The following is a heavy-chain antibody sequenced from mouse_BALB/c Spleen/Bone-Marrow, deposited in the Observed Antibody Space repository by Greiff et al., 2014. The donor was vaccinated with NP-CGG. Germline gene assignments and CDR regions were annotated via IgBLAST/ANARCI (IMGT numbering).Heavy chain of an antibody. CDR3: AKNGGDYRAMDY. CDR1: GFSLTSYG. J-gene: IGHJ4*01. CDR2: IWRGGST. V-gene: IGHV2-5-1*01. D-gene: IGHD2-13*01. Sequence: QVHVKQSGPSLVQPSQSLSITCTVSGFSLTSYGVHWVRQSLGKGLEWLGVIWRGGSTDYNAAFMSRLSITKDNSKSQVFFKMNSLQADDTAIYYCAKNGGDYRAMDYWGQGTSVTVSS.